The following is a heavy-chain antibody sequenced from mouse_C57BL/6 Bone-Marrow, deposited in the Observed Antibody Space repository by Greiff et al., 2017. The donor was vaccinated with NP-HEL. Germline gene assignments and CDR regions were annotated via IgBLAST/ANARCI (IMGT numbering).Heavy chain of an antibody. J-gene: IGHJ2*01. CDR3: TLDSSGYHFDY. D-gene: IGHD3-2*02. CDR1: GFNIKDDY. V-gene: IGHV14-4*01. CDR2: IDPENGDT. Sequence: VQLQQSGAELVRPGASVKLSCTASGFNIKDDYMHWVKQRPEQGLEWIGWIDPENGDTAYASKFQGKATITADTSSNTAYLQLSSLTSEDTAGYYCTLDSSGYHFDYWGQGTTLTVSS.